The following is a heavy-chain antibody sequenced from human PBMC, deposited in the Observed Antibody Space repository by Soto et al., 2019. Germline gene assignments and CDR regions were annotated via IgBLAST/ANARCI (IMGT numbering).Heavy chain of an antibody. CDR3: ARSIGYSSSWTFDY. V-gene: IGHV4-59*08. D-gene: IGHD6-13*01. CDR2: IYYSGST. CDR1: GGSISSYY. Sequence: QVQLQESGPGLVKPSETLSLTCTVSGGSISSYYWSWIRQPPGKGLEWIGYIYYSGSTNYNPSLKSRVTLPVDTSKNQFSLKLSSVTAADTAVYYCARSIGYSSSWTFDYWGQGTLVTVSS. J-gene: IGHJ4*02.